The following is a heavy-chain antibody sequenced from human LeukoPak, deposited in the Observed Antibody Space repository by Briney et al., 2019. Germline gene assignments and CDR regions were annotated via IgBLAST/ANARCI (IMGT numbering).Heavy chain of an antibody. V-gene: IGHV1-69*05. D-gene: IGHD1-14*01. CDR3: ARARTDLPTNPAIEYYFDY. CDR2: IIPIFGTA. Sequence: SVKVSCKASGGTFSSYAISWVRQAPGQGLEWMGGIIPIFGTANYAQKFQGRVTITTDESTSTAYMELSSLRSEDTAVYYCARARTDLPTNPAIEYYFDYWGQGTLVTVSS. J-gene: IGHJ4*02. CDR1: GGTFSSYA.